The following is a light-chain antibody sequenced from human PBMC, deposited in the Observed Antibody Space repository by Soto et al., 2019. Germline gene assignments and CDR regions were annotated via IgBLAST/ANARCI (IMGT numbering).Light chain of an antibody. V-gene: IGLV2-14*03. Sequence: SVLSHPAPLSASPWQSFTISSTGTSSADSSYSYVCWYQQHPGKAPKLRIYEVTSRPSGISDRFSGSKSDSTASLTIAGLQSEDEAEYYCSSFTSSSTRVFGTGTKVTVL. CDR2: EVT. CDR1: SSADSSYSY. J-gene: IGLJ1*01. CDR3: SSFTSSSTRV.